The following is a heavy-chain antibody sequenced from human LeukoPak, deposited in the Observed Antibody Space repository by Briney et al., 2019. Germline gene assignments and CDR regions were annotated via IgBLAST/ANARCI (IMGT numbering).Heavy chain of an antibody. D-gene: IGHD3-22*01. CDR3: ASLMVITQKVNDY. Sequence: ASVKVSCKASGYTFTGYYMHWVRQAPGQGLEWMGWINPNSGGTNYAQKFQGRVTMTRDTSISTAYMELSRLRSDDTAVYYCASLMVITQKVNDYWGQGTLVTVSS. CDR2: INPNSGGT. CDR1: GYTFTGYY. V-gene: IGHV1-2*02. J-gene: IGHJ4*02.